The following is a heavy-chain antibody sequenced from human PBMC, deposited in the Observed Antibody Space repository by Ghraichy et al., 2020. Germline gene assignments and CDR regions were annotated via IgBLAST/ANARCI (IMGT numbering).Heavy chain of an antibody. CDR2: IHYSGTT. CDR3: ARLRAMTPTHNFYHSLDV. Sequence: SETLSLTCAISGDSLSGYYWSWIRQSPGKGLEWIGYIHYSGTTKYDPSFESRVTLSVDMAKNQFSLGLSSVTAADTATYYCARLRAMTPTHNFYHSLDVWGLGTTVTVSS. V-gene: IGHV4-59*01. CDR1: GDSLSGYY. J-gene: IGHJ6*02.